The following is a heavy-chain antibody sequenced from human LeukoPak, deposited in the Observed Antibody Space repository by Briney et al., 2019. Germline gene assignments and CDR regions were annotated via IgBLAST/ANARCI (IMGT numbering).Heavy chain of an antibody. V-gene: IGHV4-38-2*02. CDR2: IYHGGST. Sequence: PSETLSLTCTVSGFSISSGYYWGWIRQPPGKGLEWIGSIYHGGSTYYNPSLKSRVTISVDTSKNQFSLKLSSVTAADTAVYYCVRGPTYYYGSGSYYLDYWGQGTLVTVSS. D-gene: IGHD3-10*01. CDR3: VRGPTYYYGSGSYYLDY. J-gene: IGHJ4*02. CDR1: GFSISSGYY.